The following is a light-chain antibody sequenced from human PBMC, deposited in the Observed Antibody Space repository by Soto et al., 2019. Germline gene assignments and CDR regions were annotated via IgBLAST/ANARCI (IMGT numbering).Light chain of an antibody. CDR1: SSNIVNNY. CDR2: EDN. V-gene: IGLV1-51*02. CDR3: ATWDSSLTADL. J-gene: IGLJ2*01. Sequence: QSVLTQPPSVSAAPGQKVTISCSGSSSNIVNNYVSWYQQLPGTAPKLLIYEDNKRPSGIPDRFSGSKSGTSATLGITGLQTGDEADYYCATWDSSLTADLFGGGTQLTVL.